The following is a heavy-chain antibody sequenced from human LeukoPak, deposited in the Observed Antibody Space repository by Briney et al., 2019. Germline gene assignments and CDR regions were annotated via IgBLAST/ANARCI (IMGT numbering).Heavy chain of an antibody. Sequence: GASVKVSCKASGYTFTGYYMHWVRQAPGQGLEWMGRINPNSGGTNYAQKFQGRVTMTRDTSISTAYMELSRLRSDDTAVYYCARDRGNIATRPLAYWGQGTLVTVSS. CDR3: ARDRGNIATRPLAY. D-gene: IGHD6-6*01. V-gene: IGHV1-2*06. CDR1: GYTFTGYY. J-gene: IGHJ4*02. CDR2: INPNSGGT.